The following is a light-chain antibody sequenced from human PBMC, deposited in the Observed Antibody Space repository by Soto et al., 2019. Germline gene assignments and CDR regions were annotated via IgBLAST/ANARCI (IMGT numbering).Light chain of an antibody. Sequence: QSALTQPASVSGSPGQSITISCTGTSSDIGTYDFVSWYQQHPGKAPKLISYDVTYRPSGVSNRVSGSKSGNTASLTISGLQSEDAADYYCSSYTGTITLVFGGGTKLTVL. J-gene: IGLJ3*02. CDR1: SSDIGTYDF. CDR2: DVT. V-gene: IGLV2-14*03. CDR3: SSYTGTITLV.